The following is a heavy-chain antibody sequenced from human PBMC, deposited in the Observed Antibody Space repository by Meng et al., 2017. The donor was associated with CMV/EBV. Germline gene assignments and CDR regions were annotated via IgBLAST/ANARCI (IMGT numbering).Heavy chain of an antibody. J-gene: IGHJ6*02. D-gene: IGHD2-2*01. CDR1: GYTFTSYY. CDR2: INPSGGST. CDR3: ARVYCPKEYCSSTRGYYYYGMDV. V-gene: IGHV1-46*01. Sequence: ASVKVSCKASGYTFTSYYMHWVRQAPGQGLEWMGIINPSGGSTSYAQKFQGRVTMTRDTSTSTVCMELSSLRSEDTAVYYCARVYCPKEYCSSTRGYYYYGMDVWGQGTTVTVSS.